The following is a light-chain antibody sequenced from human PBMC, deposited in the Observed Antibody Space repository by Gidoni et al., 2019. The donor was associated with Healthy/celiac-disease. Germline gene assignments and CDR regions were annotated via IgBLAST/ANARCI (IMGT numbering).Light chain of an antibody. J-gene: IGKJ2*01. CDR2: DAS. V-gene: IGKV1-33*01. Sequence: DSQMTQSPSSLSASVGDRVTITCQASQDISNYLNWYQQKPGKAPKLLIYDASNLETGVPSRFSGSGSGTDFTFTISSLQPEDIATYYCQQYDNLPYTFGQGPKLEIK. CDR1: QDISNY. CDR3: QQYDNLPYT.